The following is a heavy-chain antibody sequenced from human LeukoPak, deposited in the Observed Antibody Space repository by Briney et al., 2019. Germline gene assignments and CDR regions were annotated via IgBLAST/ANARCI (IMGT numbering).Heavy chain of an antibody. CDR1: GGSISSYY. CDR2: IYYSGST. V-gene: IGHV4-39*07. CDR3: ARLLDYYDSSGYFEGGYYFDY. Sequence: KPSETLSLTCTVSGGSISSYYWGWIRQPPGKGLEWIGSIYYSGSTYYNPSLKSRVTISVDTSKNQFSLKLSSVTAADTAVYYCARLLDYYDSSGYFEGGYYFDYWGQGTLVTVSS. J-gene: IGHJ4*02. D-gene: IGHD3-22*01.